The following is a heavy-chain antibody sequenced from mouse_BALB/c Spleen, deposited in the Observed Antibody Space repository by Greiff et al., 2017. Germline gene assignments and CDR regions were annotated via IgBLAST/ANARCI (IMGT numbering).Heavy chain of an antibody. Sequence: VQLQQSGPGLVKPSQSLSLTCTVTGYSITSDYAWNWIRQFPGNKLEWMGYISYSGSTSYNPSLKSRISITRDTSKNQFFLQLNSVTTEDTATYYCARRNYGSYYFDYWGQGTTLTVSS. CDR3: ARRNYGSYYFDY. CDR1: GYSITSDYA. D-gene: IGHD1-1*01. J-gene: IGHJ2*01. V-gene: IGHV3-2*02. CDR2: ISYSGST.